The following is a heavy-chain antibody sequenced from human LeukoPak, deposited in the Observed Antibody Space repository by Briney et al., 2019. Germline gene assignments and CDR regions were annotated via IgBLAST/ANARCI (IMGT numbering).Heavy chain of an antibody. CDR3: AKLYVVFDY. V-gene: IGHV3-23*01. CDR1: GFTFSNYA. CDR2: ISGSGDST. J-gene: IGHJ4*02. D-gene: IGHD3-16*01. Sequence: GGSLRLSCAASGFTFSNYAMSWVRRTPGKGLEWVSTISGSGDSTYYADSVKGRFTISRDNFKNTLFLQMSSLRAEDTALYYCAKLYVVFDYWGQGTLVTVSS.